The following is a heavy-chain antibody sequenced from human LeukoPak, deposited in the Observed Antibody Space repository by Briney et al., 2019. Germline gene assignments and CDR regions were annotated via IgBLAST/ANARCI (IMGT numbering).Heavy chain of an antibody. CDR1: GGSFSGYY. V-gene: IGHV4-34*01. J-gene: IGHJ3*01. D-gene: IGHD1-7*01. CDR3: ARWELGYAFDF. Sequence: SETLFLTCAVYGGSFSGYYWSWIRQPPGKGLEWIGEINHSGSTNYNPSLKSRVTISVDTSKNQFSLKLSSVTAADTAVFYCARWELGYAFDFWGQGTMVTVSS. CDR2: INHSGST.